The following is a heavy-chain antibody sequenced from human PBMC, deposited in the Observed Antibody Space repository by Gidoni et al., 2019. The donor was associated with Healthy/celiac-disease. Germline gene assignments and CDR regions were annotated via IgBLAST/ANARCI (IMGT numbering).Heavy chain of an antibody. D-gene: IGHD3-22*01. Sequence: EVQLVQSGAAAKKPGATVKIPCKVSGYTFTDYYMHWVQQAPGKGLEWMGLVDPEDGETRYAEKFQGRVTITADTSTDTAYVELSSLRSEDTAVYYCATSLSGYYYYFLGYWGQGTLVTVSS. CDR3: ATSLSGYYYYFLGY. J-gene: IGHJ4*02. CDR2: VDPEDGET. CDR1: GYTFTDYY. V-gene: IGHV1-69-2*01.